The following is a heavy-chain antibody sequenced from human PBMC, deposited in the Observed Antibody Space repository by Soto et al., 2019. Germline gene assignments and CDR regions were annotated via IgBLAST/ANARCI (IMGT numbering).Heavy chain of an antibody. Sequence: SETLSLTCTVSGGSISSSSYYWGWIRQPPGKGLEWIGSIYYSGRTYYNPSLKSRVTITVGMSKNQFSLKLSSVTAADTAVYYCARHNCSGGSCRGGMDVWGQGTTVTVSS. CDR3: ARHNCSGGSCRGGMDV. J-gene: IGHJ6*02. CDR1: GGSISSSSYY. CDR2: IYYSGRT. D-gene: IGHD2-15*01. V-gene: IGHV4-39*01.